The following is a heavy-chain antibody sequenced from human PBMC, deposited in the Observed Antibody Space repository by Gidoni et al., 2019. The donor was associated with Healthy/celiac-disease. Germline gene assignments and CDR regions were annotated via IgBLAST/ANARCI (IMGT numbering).Heavy chain of an antibody. J-gene: IGHJ4*02. Sequence: EVQLVESGGGLVQPGGSLRLSCAASGFTFSSYSMNWVRQAPGKGLEWVSYISSSSSTIYYADSVKGRFTISRDNAKNSLYLQMNSLRAEDTAVYYCARESYDFWSGYYIGDYWGQGTLVTVSS. CDR2: ISSSSSTI. D-gene: IGHD3-3*01. CDR3: ARESYDFWSGYYIGDY. CDR1: GFTFSSYS. V-gene: IGHV3-48*01.